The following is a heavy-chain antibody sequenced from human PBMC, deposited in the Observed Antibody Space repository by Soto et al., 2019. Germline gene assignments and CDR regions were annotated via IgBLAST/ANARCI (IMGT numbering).Heavy chain of an antibody. CDR1: GFSFSTVC. CDR3: ATQRQLDH. CDR2: VKSKTDGETT. D-gene: IGHD6-13*01. J-gene: IGHJ5*02. V-gene: IGHV3-15*07. Sequence: SGGSLRLSCAGSGFSFSTVCMHWVSQAPGKGLEWVGLVKSKTDGETTDYAAPASGRFTISRDDSKNTAYLQMNSLKTEDTAVYYCATQRQLDHWGQGTLVTVSS.